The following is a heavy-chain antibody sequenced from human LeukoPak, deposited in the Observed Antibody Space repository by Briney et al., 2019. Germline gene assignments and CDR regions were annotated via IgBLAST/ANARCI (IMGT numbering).Heavy chain of an antibody. CDR1: GGSISSYY. Sequence: SGTLSLTCTVSGGSISSYYWSWIRQPAGKGLEWIGRIYTSGSTNYNPSLKSRVTMSVDTSKNQFSLKLSSVTAADTAVYYCARECIAVAGEPYYFDYWGQGTLVTVSS. J-gene: IGHJ4*02. CDR2: IYTSGST. CDR3: ARECIAVAGEPYYFDY. V-gene: IGHV4-4*07. D-gene: IGHD6-19*01.